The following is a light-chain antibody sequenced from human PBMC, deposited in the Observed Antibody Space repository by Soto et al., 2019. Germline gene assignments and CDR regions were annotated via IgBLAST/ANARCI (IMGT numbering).Light chain of an antibody. J-gene: IGKJ4*01. CDR1: QSISSW. V-gene: IGKV1-5*01. Sequence: DIHRTESPSTLSASVGDRFTITFRASQSISSWLAWYQQKPGTAPKLLIYDAYSLESGTPSRFSGRRSGTEFTLTIASVQPEDFATYYCQQYSSYSPLTFGGGTKVDTK. CDR2: DAY. CDR3: QQYSSYSPLT.